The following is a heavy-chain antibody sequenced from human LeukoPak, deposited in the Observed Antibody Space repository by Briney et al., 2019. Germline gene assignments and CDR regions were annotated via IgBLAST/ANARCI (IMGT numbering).Heavy chain of an antibody. Sequence: GGSLRLSCAASGFTFSNHEMNWVRQPPGEGLEWLSYISNNGNTIYYADSVKGRFSISRDNAKNSLLLQLNSLSAEDTAIYYCARGLRRGFCSSASCSVFDYWGQGTLVTVSS. CDR2: ISNNGNTI. J-gene: IGHJ4*02. CDR3: ARGLRRGFCSSASCSVFDY. CDR1: GFTFSNHE. D-gene: IGHD2-2*01. V-gene: IGHV3-48*03.